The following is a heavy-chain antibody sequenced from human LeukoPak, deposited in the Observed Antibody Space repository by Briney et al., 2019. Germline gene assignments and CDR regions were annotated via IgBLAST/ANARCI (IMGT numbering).Heavy chain of an antibody. V-gene: IGHV3-7*01. CDR1: GFTFRRNW. CDR3: ARGEKDGSLDS. CDR2: TKENGSAR. Sequence: GGSLRISCVAPGFTFRRNWMTWVRQAPGKGLDGVAKTKENGSARYYGESVKGRFTVSRDNAKNSLFLQMDRLKVEDTAVYYCARGEKDGSLDSWGQGSLVTVSS. J-gene: IGHJ4*02.